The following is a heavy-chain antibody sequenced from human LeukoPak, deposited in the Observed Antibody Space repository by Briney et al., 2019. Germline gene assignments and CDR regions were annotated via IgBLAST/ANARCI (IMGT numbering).Heavy chain of an antibody. CDR2: IRQDGSDK. J-gene: IGHJ4*02. CDR3: ARHSRGSPIDD. V-gene: IGHV3-7*01. D-gene: IGHD2-15*01. CDR1: GFTFNSYW. Sequence: GRSLRLSCAASGFTFNSYWMSWVRQAPEKGPEWLANIRQDGSDKQYVDSVKGRFTISRDNAKNSLYLQMNSLSAEDTAVYYCARHSRGSPIDDWGQGTLVTVSS.